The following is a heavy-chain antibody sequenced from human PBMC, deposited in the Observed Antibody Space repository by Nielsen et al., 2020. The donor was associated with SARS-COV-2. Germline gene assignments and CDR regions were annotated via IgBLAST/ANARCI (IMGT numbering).Heavy chain of an antibody. CDR1: GFTFSSYA. J-gene: IGHJ4*02. CDR3: AKALRGYDYPFYFDY. D-gene: IGHD5-12*01. V-gene: IGHV3-23*01. Sequence: GESLKISCAASGFTFSSYAMSWVRQAPGKGLEWVSAISGSGGSTYYADSVKGRFTISRDNSKNTLYLQMNSLRAEDTAVYYCAKALRGYDYPFYFDYWGQGTLVTVSS. CDR2: ISGSGGST.